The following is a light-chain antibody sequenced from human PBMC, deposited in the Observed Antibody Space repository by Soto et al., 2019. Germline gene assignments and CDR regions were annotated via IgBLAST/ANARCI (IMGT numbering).Light chain of an antibody. CDR2: RNN. CDR1: SSNIGSNY. J-gene: IGLJ2*01. Sequence: QSVLTQPPSASGTPGQRVTISCSGSSSNIGSNYVYWYQQLPGTAPKLLIYRNNQRPSGVPDRFSGSKSGTSASLAISGLRSEDEADYYCEAWDDSLRGVVFGGGTKLTV. V-gene: IGLV1-47*01. CDR3: EAWDDSLRGVV.